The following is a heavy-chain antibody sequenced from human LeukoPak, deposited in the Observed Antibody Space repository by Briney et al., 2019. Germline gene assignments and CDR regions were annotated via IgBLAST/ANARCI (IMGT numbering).Heavy chain of an antibody. V-gene: IGHV1-2*02. D-gene: IGHD6-19*01. CDR1: GYTFTGYY. CDR3: ARRPSSGAGEAFDY. J-gene: IGHJ4*02. CDR2: INPNSGGT. Sequence: ASVKVSCKASGYTFTGYYIHWVRQAPGQGLELMGWINPNSGGTNYAQKFQGRVTMARDTSISTAYMELSRLRSDDTAVYYCARRPSSGAGEAFDYWGQGTLVTVSS.